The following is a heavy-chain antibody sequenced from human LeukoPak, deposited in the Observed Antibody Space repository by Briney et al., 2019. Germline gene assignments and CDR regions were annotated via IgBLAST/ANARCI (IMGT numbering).Heavy chain of an antibody. Sequence: GGSLRLSCAASGFTFSRYAMTWVRQAPGKGLEWVSTISGSGRNTFYADSVKGRFTISRDNSKNTLHLQTNSLRADDPAVYYCVKDPQSGEVLTWGQGTPVTVSS. V-gene: IGHV3-23*01. CDR2: ISGSGRNT. CDR3: VKDPQSGEVLT. CDR1: GFTFSRYA. D-gene: IGHD1-26*01. J-gene: IGHJ4*02.